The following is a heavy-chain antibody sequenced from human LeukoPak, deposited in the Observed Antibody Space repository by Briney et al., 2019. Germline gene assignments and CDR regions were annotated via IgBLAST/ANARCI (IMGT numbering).Heavy chain of an antibody. D-gene: IGHD6-19*01. CDR2: IYYSGST. Sequence: SETLSLTCTVSGGSISSYYWSWIRQPPVKGLEWIGYIYYSGSTNYNPSLKSRVTISVDTSKNQFSLKLSSVTAADTAVYYCARLGYGWLDFDYWGQGTLVTVSS. V-gene: IGHV4-59*08. CDR1: GGSISSYY. J-gene: IGHJ4*02. CDR3: ARLGYGWLDFDY.